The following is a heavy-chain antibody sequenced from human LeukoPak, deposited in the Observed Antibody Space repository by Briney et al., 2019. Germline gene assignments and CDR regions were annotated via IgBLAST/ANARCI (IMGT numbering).Heavy chain of an antibody. CDR2: ISSSSTYI. J-gene: IGHJ4*02. V-gene: IGHV3-21*01. Sequence: GGSLRLSCAASGFTFNSYSMNWVRQAPGKGLEWVSSISSSSTYIYYADSVKGRFTISRDNSKNTLYLQMNSLRAEDTAVYYCAKDSSGWYDYWGQGTLVTVSS. CDR1: GFTFNSYS. D-gene: IGHD6-19*01. CDR3: AKDSSGWYDY.